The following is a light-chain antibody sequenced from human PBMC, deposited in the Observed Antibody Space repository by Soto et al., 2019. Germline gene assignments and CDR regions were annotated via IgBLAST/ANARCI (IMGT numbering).Light chain of an antibody. CDR3: QQANSFPPT. J-gene: IGKJ3*01. Sequence: DIQMTQSPSSVSASVGDRVTITCRASQDISSWLAWYQQKPGTAPKLLIYAASRLHSGVPSRFSGRGSGTDFTLIISSLQPEDSATYYCQQANSFPPTFGPGTKVEIK. CDR2: AAS. V-gene: IGKV1-12*01. CDR1: QDISSW.